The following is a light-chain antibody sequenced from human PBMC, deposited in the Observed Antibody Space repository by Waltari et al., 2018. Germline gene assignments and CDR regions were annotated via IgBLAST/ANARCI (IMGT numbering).Light chain of an antibody. CDR1: NLGSKS. V-gene: IGLV3-21*02. CDR2: DDT. J-gene: IGLJ2*01. Sequence: SYVLTQPPSVSVAPGQTARITCGDNNLGSKSVHWYQQKPGQAPLLVVSDDTDRPSGIPERISGSHSGTTATLTISRVEAGGEADYYCHVWDSISDHVIFGGGTKLTVL. CDR3: HVWDSISDHVI.